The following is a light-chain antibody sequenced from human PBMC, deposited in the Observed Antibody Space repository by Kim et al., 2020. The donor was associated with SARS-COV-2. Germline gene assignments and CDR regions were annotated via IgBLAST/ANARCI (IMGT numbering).Light chain of an antibody. J-gene: IGLJ3*02. Sequence: LTATLTCTAEPTHFGNPAAAWLQNHQGHPPKILSYRSNSRPSGISERFSASRSGNTASLTISLLQPEDEADYYCAAWDTSLRYWVFGGGTQLTVL. CDR2: RSN. V-gene: IGLV10-54*01. CDR3: AAWDTSLRYWV. CDR1: PTHFGNPA.